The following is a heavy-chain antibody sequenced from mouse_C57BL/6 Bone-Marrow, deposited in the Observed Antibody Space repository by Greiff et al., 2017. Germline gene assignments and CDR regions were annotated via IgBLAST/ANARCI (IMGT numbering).Heavy chain of an antibody. V-gene: IGHV1-18*01. CDR3: ARSSWFAY. D-gene: IGHD1-1*01. CDR1: GYTFTDYN. CDR2: INPNNGGT. J-gene: IGHJ3*01. Sequence: DVKLQESGPELVKPGASVKIPCKASGYTFTDYNMDWVKQSHGKSLEWIGDINPNNGGTIYNQKFKGKATLTVDKSSSTAYMELRSLTSEDTAVYYCARSSWFAYWGQGTLVTVSA.